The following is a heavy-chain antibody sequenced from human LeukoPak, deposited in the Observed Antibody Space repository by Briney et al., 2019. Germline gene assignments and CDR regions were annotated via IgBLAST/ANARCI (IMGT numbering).Heavy chain of an antibody. J-gene: IGHJ3*02. CDR1: GGSISSGDYY. CDR2: IYYSGST. V-gene: IGHV4-61*08. Sequence: PSQTLSLXCTVSGGSISSGDYYWSWIRQPPGKGLEWIGYIYYSGSTNYNPSLKSRVTISVDTSKNQFSLKLSSVTAADTAVYYCAREDERDAFDIWGQGTMVTVSS. D-gene: IGHD1-1*01. CDR3: AREDERDAFDI.